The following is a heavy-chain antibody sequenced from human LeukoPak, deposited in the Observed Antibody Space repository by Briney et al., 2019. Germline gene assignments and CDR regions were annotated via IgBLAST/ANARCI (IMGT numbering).Heavy chain of an antibody. V-gene: IGHV4-59*01. CDR2: THYSGST. J-gene: IGHJ4*02. CDR3: ARDQRRDYGDYFDN. D-gene: IGHD3-16*01. CDR1: GDSISSYF. Sequence: SETLSLTCTVSGDSISSYFWSRIRRSPGKGLEWIGYTHYSGSTSYNPSLTSRVTISLDTSKNQFYLKLSSVTASDTAFYYCARDQRRDYGDYFDNWGQGTQVTVSS.